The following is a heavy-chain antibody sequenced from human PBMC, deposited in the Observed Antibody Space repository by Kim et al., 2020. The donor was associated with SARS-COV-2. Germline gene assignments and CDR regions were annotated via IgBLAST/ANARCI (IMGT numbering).Heavy chain of an antibody. CDR2: INKDGSEK. J-gene: IGHJ4*02. D-gene: IGHD3-10*01. Sequence: GGSLRLSCIASGFTLSDYWMTWVRQGPGEGLEWVAGINKDGSEKFYLDSVKGRFNISRDNAKNSLYLQMNSLRAEDTAVYYCLRDVRYGHFDCWGQGTLVTVSS. CDR1: GFTLSDYW. CDR3: LRDVRYGHFDC. V-gene: IGHV3-7*03.